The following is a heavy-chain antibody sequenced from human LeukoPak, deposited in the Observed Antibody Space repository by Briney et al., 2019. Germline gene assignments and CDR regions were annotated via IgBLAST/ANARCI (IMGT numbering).Heavy chain of an antibody. D-gene: IGHD4-11*01. CDR2: INHSGST. Sequence: SETLSLTCAVYGGSFSDYYWSWIRQFPGKGLEWIGEINHSGSTNYNPSLKSRVTISVDTSKNQFSLKLSSVTAADTAVYYCARAPYSNSRMDVWGKGTTVTVSS. J-gene: IGHJ6*03. CDR1: GGSFSDYY. CDR3: ARAPYSNSRMDV. V-gene: IGHV4-34*01.